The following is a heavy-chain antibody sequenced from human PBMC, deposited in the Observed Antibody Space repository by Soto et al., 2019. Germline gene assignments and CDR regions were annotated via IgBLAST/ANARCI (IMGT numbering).Heavy chain of an antibody. Sequence: PGGSLRLSCAASGFTFSSYGMHWVRQAPGKGLEWVAVISYDGSNKYYADSVKGRFTISRDNSKNTLYLQMNSLRAEDTAVYYCAKDLSAAGQYYFAYWGQRTLVTVSS. CDR2: ISYDGSNK. D-gene: IGHD6-13*01. J-gene: IGHJ4*02. CDR1: GFTFSSYG. CDR3: AKDLSAAGQYYFAY. V-gene: IGHV3-30*18.